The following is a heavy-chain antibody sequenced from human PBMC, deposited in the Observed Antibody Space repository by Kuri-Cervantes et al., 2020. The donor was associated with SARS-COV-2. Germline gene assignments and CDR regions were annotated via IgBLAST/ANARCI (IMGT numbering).Heavy chain of an antibody. J-gene: IGHJ4*02. V-gene: IGHV4-30-2*01. CDR1: GGSISSGGYF. CDR2: IYHSGST. D-gene: IGHD3-3*01. CDR3: ATPFGVVPY. Sequence: SEPLSLTCAVSGGSISSGGYFWSWIRQPPGKGLEWIGYIYHSGSTYYNPSLKSRVTISVDRSKNQFSLKLRSVTAAGTAVYYCATPFGVVPYWGRGTLVTVSS.